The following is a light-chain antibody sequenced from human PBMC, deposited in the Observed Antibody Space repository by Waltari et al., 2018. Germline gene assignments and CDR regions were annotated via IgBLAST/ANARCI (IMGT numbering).Light chain of an antibody. J-gene: IGKJ4*01. V-gene: IGKV3-11*01. Sequence: EIVLTQSPATLSLSPAERATLSCRASHSVREYLAWYQQRPGQAPRLLIYDASNRATGVPARFSGTGYETDFTLTINNLEPEDFAVYYCQQRSSWPLTFGGGSKVEIK. CDR1: HSVREY. CDR3: QQRSSWPLT. CDR2: DAS.